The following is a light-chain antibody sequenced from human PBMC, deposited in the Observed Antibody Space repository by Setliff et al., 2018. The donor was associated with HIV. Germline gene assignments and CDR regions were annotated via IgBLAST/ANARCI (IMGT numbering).Light chain of an antibody. CDR1: NIGSKS. V-gene: IGLV3-21*03. J-gene: IGLJ1*01. CDR2: DNS. CDR3: QVWDSSSDQPV. Sequence: SYELAQPPSVSVAPGKTARITWGGNNIGSKSVPWYQQKPGQAPVLVVYDNSDRPSGIPERFSGSKSGNTATLTISRVEAGDEADYYCQVWDSSSDQPVFGTGTKVTVL.